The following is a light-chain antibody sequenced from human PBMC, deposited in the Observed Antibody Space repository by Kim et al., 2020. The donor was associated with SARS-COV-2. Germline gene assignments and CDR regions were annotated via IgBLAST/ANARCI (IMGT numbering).Light chain of an antibody. V-gene: IGLV2-14*03. CDR3: CSTSNTLDYV. CDR2: DVR. CDR1: SGDIGNYNS. J-gene: IGLJ1*01. Sequence: QSALTQPVSMSGSPGQSITISCSGTSGDIGNYNSVSWYQQHSGEAPRLIISDVRDRPSGVSARFSGSKSANMASLTISVLRSEDEADYYCCSTSNTLDYVFGSGTRVTVL.